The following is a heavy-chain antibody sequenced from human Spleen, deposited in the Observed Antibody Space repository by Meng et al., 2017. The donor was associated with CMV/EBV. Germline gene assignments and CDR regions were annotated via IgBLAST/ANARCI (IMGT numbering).Heavy chain of an antibody. J-gene: IGHJ6*02. CDR2: IGQRGGDR. Sequence: GGSLRLSCAASGVSFSNYWMSWVRQAPGKGLDWVANIGQRGGDRDYAGSVRGRFTISRDNAKNSLFLQMNSLRLEDTAVYYCARKYGRLFCASPSCGGMDVWGQGTTVTVSS. V-gene: IGHV3-7*01. CDR3: ARKYGRLFCASPSCGGMDV. D-gene: IGHD2-2*01. CDR1: GVSFSNYW.